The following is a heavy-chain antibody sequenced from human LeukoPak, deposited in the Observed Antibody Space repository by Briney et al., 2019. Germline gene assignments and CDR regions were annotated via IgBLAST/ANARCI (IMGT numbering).Heavy chain of an antibody. CDR2: LYDTGNT. J-gene: IGHJ5*02. CDR3: ARVRYTSGWYHWWFDP. V-gene: IGHV4-38-2*01. CDR1: GYSITSGYN. Sequence: PETLSLTCAVSGYSITSGYNWGWIRQPPGKGLEWIGTLYDTGNTYYNPSLKSRVTISLDTSKNQFSLKLRSVTAADTAVYYCARVRYTSGWYHWWFDPWGQGTLVTVSS. D-gene: IGHD6-19*01.